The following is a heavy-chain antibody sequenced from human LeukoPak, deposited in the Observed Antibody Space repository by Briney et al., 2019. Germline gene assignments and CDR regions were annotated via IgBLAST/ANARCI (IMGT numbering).Heavy chain of an antibody. CDR2: IWYDGSNK. J-gene: IGHJ3*02. CDR3: ARGCSGGSCYSDAFDI. CDR1: GFTFSSYG. V-gene: IGHV3-33*01. Sequence: GGSLRLSCAASGFTFSSYGMHWVRQAPGKGLEWVAVIWYDGSNKYYADSVKGRFTISRDNSKNTLYLQMNSLRAEDTAVYYYARGCSGGSCYSDAFDIWGQGTMVTVSS. D-gene: IGHD2-15*01.